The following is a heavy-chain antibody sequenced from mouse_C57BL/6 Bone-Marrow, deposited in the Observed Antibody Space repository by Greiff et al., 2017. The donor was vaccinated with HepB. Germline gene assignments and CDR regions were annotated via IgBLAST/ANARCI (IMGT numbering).Heavy chain of an antibody. V-gene: IGHV3-6*01. CDR3: ARVRD. Sequence: DVKLVESGPGLVKPSQSLSLTCSVTGYSITSGYYWNWIRQFPGNKLEWMGYISYDGSNNYNPSLKNRISITRDTSKNQFFLKLNSVTTEDTATYYCARVRDWGQGTTLTVSS. J-gene: IGHJ2*01. CDR1: GYSITSGYY. CDR2: ISYDGSN.